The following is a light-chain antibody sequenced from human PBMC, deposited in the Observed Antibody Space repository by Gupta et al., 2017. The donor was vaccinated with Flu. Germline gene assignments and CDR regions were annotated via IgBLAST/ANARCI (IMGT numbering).Light chain of an antibody. V-gene: IGKV1-12*01. J-gene: IGKJ2*01. Sequence: DIQLTQSPSSVSSSVGDRVTITCRASQNVNEWVAWYQQKPGKAPKLLIYDASSRQGGVPSRFSGSGSGTNFTLTISSLQPEDFATYYCHQGETCPHTFGQGTKLEIK. CDR3: HQGETCPHT. CDR1: QNVNEW. CDR2: DAS.